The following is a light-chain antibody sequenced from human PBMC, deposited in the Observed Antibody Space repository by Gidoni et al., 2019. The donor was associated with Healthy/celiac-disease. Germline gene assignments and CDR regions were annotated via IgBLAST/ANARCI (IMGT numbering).Light chain of an antibody. Sequence: SYELTQPLSVSVALGQTARITWGGNNIGSKNVHWYQQKPGQAPVLVIYRDSNRPSGIPERFAGSNSGNTATLTISRAEAGDEADYYCQVWDSSTRVFGTGTKVTVL. CDR3: QVWDSSTRV. V-gene: IGLV3-9*01. CDR1: NIGSKN. J-gene: IGLJ1*01. CDR2: RDS.